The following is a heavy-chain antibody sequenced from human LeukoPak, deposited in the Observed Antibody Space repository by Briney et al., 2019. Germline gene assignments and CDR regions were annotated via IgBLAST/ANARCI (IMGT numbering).Heavy chain of an antibody. CDR2: ISYDGSNK. CDR3: ARPAADCGGDCYWAFDY. D-gene: IGHD2-21*01. Sequence: GRSLRLSCAASGFTFSSYGMHWVRQAPGKGLEWVAVISYDGSNKYYADSVKGRFTISRDNSKNTLYLQMNSLRAEDTAVYYCARPAADCGGDCYWAFDYWGQGTLVTVSS. J-gene: IGHJ4*02. V-gene: IGHV3-30*03. CDR1: GFTFSSYG.